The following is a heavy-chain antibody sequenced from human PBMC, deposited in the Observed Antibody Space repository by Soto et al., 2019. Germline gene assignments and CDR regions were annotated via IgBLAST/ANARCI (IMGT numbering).Heavy chain of an antibody. Sequence: SVKVCSKASGGTFSSYTISWVRQAPGQGLEWMGRIIPILGIANYAQKFQGRVTITADKSTSTAYMELSSLRSEDTAVYYCARVHGYSDYGDAFYIWGQGTMVTVSS. V-gene: IGHV1-69*02. CDR3: ARVHGYSDYGDAFYI. D-gene: IGHD4-17*01. CDR2: IIPILGIA. CDR1: GGTFSSYT. J-gene: IGHJ3*02.